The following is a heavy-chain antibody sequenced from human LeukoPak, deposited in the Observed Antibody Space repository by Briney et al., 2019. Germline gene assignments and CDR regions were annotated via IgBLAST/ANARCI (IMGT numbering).Heavy chain of an antibody. CDR3: ARDANYLAAAGPNY. J-gene: IGHJ4*02. Sequence: GASVKVSCKASGYTFTGYYMHWVRQAPGQGLEWMGWINPNSGGTNYAQKFQGRVTMTRDTSISTAYMELSRLRSDDTAVYYCARDANYLAAAGPNYWGQGTLVTVSS. V-gene: IGHV1-2*02. CDR2: INPNSGGT. CDR1: GYTFTGYY. D-gene: IGHD6-13*01.